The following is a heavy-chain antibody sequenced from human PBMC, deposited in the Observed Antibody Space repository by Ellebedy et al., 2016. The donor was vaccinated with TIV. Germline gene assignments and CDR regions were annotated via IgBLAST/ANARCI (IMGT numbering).Heavy chain of an antibody. CDR3: ARGYLENSFDY. Sequence: GESLKISCAASGFVFNKYSMDWVRQAPGKGLEWVSFISGDSGTIYYADSVQGRFTISRDNAKNPLYLQMNNLRDEDTAVYYCARGYLENSFDYWGQGTLITVSS. CDR2: ISGDSGTI. V-gene: IGHV3-48*02. D-gene: IGHD1-26*01. CDR1: GFVFNKYS. J-gene: IGHJ4*02.